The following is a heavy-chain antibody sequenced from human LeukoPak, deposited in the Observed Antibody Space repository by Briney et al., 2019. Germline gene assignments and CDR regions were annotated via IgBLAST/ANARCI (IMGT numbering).Heavy chain of an antibody. D-gene: IGHD2-2*01. CDR2: INPNSGGT. V-gene: IGHV1-2*04. CDR1: GYTFTGYY. CDR3: ARGPGYCSSTSCYQPPGYFYSGMDV. Sequence: ASVKVSCKASGYTFTGYYMHWVRQAPGQGLEWMGWINPNSGGTNYAQKFQGWVTMTRDTSISTAYMELSRLRSDDTAVYYCARGPGYCSSTSCYQPPGYFYSGMDVWGQGTTVTVSS. J-gene: IGHJ6*02.